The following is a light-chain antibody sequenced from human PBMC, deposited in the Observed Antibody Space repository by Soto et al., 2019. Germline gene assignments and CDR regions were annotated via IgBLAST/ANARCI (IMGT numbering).Light chain of an antibody. CDR3: CSYTAGSTPVV. Sequence: QSALTQPASVSGSPGQSITISCTGTSSDVGSYNYVSWYQQHPGKAPKFMIYDVSNRPSGVSYRFSGSKSGNTASLTISGLLAEEEADYYCCSYTAGSTPVVFGGGTKVTVL. CDR1: SSDVGSYNY. J-gene: IGLJ2*01. CDR2: DVS. V-gene: IGLV2-14*03.